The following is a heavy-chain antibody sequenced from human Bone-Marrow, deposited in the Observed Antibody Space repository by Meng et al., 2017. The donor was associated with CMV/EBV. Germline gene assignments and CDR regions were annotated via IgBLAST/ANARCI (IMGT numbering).Heavy chain of an antibody. CDR1: GFTFSSYG. CDR2: IWYDGSNK. CDR3: AREVVDNYYDSSGYYFGGAFDI. J-gene: IGHJ3*02. V-gene: IGHV3-33*01. Sequence: GGSLRLSCAASGFTFSSYGMHWVRQAPGKGLEWVAVIWYDGSNKYYADSVKGRFTISRDNSKNTLYLQMNSLRAEDTAVYYCAREVVDNYYDSSGYYFGGAFDIWGQGTMVTVS. D-gene: IGHD3-22*01.